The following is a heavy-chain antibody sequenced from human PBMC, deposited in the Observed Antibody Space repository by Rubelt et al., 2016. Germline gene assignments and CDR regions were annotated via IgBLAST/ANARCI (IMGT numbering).Heavy chain of an antibody. Sequence: VQLQQWGAELLNPSATLSLTCAVYGGSFSGSYWSGIRQPPGMGLECSGEITHRGSTTYNPSLTRRATISRDTSTNQVSLKLTSVTAADTAVDYCTRKIASHKGIDPWGQGTMVTVSS. CDR1: GGSFSGSY. J-gene: IGHJ5*02. CDR3: TRKIASHKGIDP. V-gene: IGHV4-34*01. CDR2: ITHRGST.